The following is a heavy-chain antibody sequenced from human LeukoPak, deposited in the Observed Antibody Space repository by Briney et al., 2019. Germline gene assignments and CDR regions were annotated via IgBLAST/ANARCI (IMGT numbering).Heavy chain of an antibody. D-gene: IGHD5-18*01. Sequence: SETLSLTCTISGASISSSSYYWGWIRQPPQKRLEWIGSICYSGSTYYSPALNTRITISVDTSKNPFSLKLSSVTAADTAVYYCARHAVDTAFDIWGQGTMVTVSS. CDR2: ICYSGST. CDR3: ARHAVDTAFDI. J-gene: IGHJ3*02. V-gene: IGHV4-39*01. CDR1: GASISSSSYY.